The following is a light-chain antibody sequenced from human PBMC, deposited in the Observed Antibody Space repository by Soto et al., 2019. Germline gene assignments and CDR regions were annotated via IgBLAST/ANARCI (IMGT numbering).Light chain of an antibody. CDR1: QNINNY. CDR3: QQYENLPT. J-gene: IGKJ5*01. V-gene: IGKV1-33*01. CDR2: DAS. Sequence: DIQMPQSQSSMSASVGASAPITCQASQNINNYLNWYQQKPGRAPKLLIYDASNLEAGVPSRFRGSGSGTDFTFTISRLQPEDIATYYCQQYENLPTVGQGTRLEIK.